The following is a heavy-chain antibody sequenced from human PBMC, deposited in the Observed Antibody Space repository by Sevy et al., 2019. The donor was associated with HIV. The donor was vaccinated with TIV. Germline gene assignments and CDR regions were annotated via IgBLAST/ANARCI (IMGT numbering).Heavy chain of an antibody. D-gene: IGHD3-10*01. J-gene: IGHJ6*02. V-gene: IGHV3-30*18. CDR1: GFTFGSYD. CDR2: ISFYGSNK. Sequence: GGSLRLSCAASGFTFGSYDMYWVRQTPGKGLEWVALISFYGSNKEYADSVKGRFTISRDNSKNTVYLQMSSLKPEDTAVYYCAKDGFGVRGVLSSRGMPTYYHAMDLWGQGTTVTVSS. CDR3: AKDGFGVRGVLSSRGMPTYYHAMDL.